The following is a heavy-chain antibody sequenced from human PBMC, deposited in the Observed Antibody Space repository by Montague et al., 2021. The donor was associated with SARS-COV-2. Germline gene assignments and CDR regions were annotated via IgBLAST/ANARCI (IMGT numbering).Heavy chain of an antibody. J-gene: IGHJ6*02. V-gene: IGHV4-61*02. CDR2: IYTSGST. CDR1: GGSISSGSYY. CDR3: AREDDNGSYWLRGMDV. Sequence: TLSLTCTVSGGSISSGSYYWTWIRQPAGKGLEWIGRIYTSGSTNYNPSLKGRVTISVDRSKNQFSLKLSSVTAADTAVHYRAREDDNGSYWLRGMDVWGQGTTVTVSS. D-gene: IGHD1-26*01.